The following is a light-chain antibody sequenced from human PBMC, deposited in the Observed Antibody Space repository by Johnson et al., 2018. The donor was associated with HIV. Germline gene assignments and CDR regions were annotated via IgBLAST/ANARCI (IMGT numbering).Light chain of an antibody. CDR3: GTWDSSLSAYV. Sequence: QPVLTQPPSVSAAPGQKVTISCSGSSSNIGNNYVSWYQQLPGRAPKLLIYANNKRPSGIPDRFSGSKSGTSATLGITGLQTGDEADYYCGTWDSSLSAYVFGTGTKVTVL. V-gene: IGLV1-51*01. CDR1: SSNIGNNY. J-gene: IGLJ1*01. CDR2: ANN.